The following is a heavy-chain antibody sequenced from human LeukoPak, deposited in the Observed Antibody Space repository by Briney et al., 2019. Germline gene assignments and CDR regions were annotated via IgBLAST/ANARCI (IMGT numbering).Heavy chain of an antibody. D-gene: IGHD6-19*01. J-gene: IGHJ4*02. Sequence: PGGSLRLSCAASGFTFSSYEMNWVRQAPGKGLEWVSAVSGSGGSTYYADSVRGRFTISRENSKNTLYLQMNSLRAEDTAVHYCAQDRVGVAVAGLWGQGTLVTVSS. CDR1: GFTFSSYE. CDR2: VSGSGGST. CDR3: AQDRVGVAVAGL. V-gene: IGHV3-23*01.